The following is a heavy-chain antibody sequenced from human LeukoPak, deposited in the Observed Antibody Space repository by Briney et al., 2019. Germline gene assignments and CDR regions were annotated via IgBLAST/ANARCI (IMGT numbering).Heavy chain of an antibody. V-gene: IGHV3-30*03. CDR3: GGCNWFDP. Sequence: GGSLRLSCAASGFTFSSYGMHWVRQAPGKGLEWVAVISNDGSDKYYADSVKGRFTISRDNSKNTLYLQMNNLRVDDTAVYYCGGCNWFDPWGQGTLVTVSS. D-gene: IGHD1-26*01. CDR1: GFTFSSYG. CDR2: ISNDGSDK. J-gene: IGHJ5*02.